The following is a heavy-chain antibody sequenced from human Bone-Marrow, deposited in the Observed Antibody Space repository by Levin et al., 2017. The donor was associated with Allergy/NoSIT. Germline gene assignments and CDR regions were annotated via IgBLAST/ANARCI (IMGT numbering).Heavy chain of an antibody. J-gene: IGHJ4*02. Sequence: SSETLSLTCTVSGGSISSGGYYWSWIRQHPGKGLEWIGYIYYSGSTYYNPSLKSRVTISVDTSKNQFSLKLSSVTAADTAVYYCARERGFVTPEYYFDYWGQGTLVTVSS. D-gene: IGHD3-10*01. CDR1: GGSISSGGYY. CDR2: IYYSGST. V-gene: IGHV4-31*03. CDR3: ARERGFVTPEYYFDY.